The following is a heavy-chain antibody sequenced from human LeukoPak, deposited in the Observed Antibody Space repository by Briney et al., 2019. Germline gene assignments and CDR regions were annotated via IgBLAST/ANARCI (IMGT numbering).Heavy chain of an antibody. Sequence: PGGSLRLSCAASGFTLKIYPMHWVRQTPGKRLEWLSVISHDGSDKNNADSVKGRFIISRDNSKNTVFLQLNSLRPEDTAMYYCAREGVQTTVDAFDIWGLGTMVIVSS. V-gene: IGHV3-30*04. CDR3: AREGVQTTVDAFDI. D-gene: IGHD4-17*01. CDR1: GFTLKIYP. J-gene: IGHJ3*02. CDR2: ISHDGSDK.